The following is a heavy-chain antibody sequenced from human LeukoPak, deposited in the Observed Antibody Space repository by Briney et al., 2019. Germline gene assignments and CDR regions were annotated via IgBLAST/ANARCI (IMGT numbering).Heavy chain of an antibody. CDR2: INHSGST. CDR1: GGSISSSSYY. D-gene: IGHD5-24*01. V-gene: IGHV4-39*07. CDR3: ARGGWLRAARI. Sequence: SETLSLTCTVSGGSISSSSYYWSWIRQPPGKGLEWIGEINHSGSTNYNPSLKSRVTISVDTSKNQFSLKLSSVTAADTAVYYCARGGWLRAARIWGQGTLVTVSS. J-gene: IGHJ4*02.